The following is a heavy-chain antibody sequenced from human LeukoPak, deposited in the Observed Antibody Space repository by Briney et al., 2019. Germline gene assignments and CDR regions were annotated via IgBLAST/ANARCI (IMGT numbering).Heavy chain of an antibody. Sequence: PSETLSLTCTVSGGSISSSSYYWGWIRQPPGKGLEWIGSIYYSGSTYNNPSLKSGDTISVDTSKNRFSLKLSSVTAADTAVYYCASNSGYDNWGQGTLVTVSS. V-gene: IGHV4-39*01. D-gene: IGHD5-12*01. CDR3: ASNSGYDN. CDR1: GGSISSSSYY. CDR2: IYYSGST. J-gene: IGHJ4*02.